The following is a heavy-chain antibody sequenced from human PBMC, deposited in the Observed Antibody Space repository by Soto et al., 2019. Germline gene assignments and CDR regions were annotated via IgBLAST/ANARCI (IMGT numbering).Heavy chain of an antibody. CDR2: INWNSGSI. J-gene: IGHJ1*01. V-gene: IGHV3-9*01. Sequence: GGSLRLSCAASGFTFDDYAMHWVRQVPGKGLGWVSGINWNSGSIGYGDSVKGRFAISRDNAKNSLHLQMNSLSAEDTAFYYCVKDESINWYSGHFRHWGQGTLVTVSS. D-gene: IGHD6-13*01. CDR1: GFTFDDYA. CDR3: VKDESINWYSGHFRH.